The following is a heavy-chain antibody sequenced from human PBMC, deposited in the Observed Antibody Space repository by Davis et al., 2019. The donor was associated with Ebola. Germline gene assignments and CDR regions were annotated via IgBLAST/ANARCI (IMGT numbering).Heavy chain of an antibody. Sequence: ASVKVSCKASGYTFTSYGISWVRQAPGQGLEWMGWISAYNGNTNYAQKLQGRVTMTTDTSTSTAYMELRSLRSDDTAVYYCASEPHGYSSSWGGVSGAFDIWGQGTMVTVSS. CDR1: GYTFTSYG. V-gene: IGHV1-18*01. J-gene: IGHJ3*02. CDR2: ISAYNGNT. D-gene: IGHD6-13*01. CDR3: ASEPHGYSSSWGGVSGAFDI.